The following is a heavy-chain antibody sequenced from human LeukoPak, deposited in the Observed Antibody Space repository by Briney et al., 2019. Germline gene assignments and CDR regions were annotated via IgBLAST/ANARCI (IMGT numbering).Heavy chain of an antibody. CDR3: AKESYYGSGSYSKLDY. CDR2: ISGSGGST. J-gene: IGHJ4*02. Sequence: GGSLRLSCAASGFTFSSYAMSWVRQAPGKGLEWVSAISGSGGSTYYADSVKGRFTISRDNSKNTLYLQMNSLRAEDTAVYYCAKESYYGSGSYSKLDYWGQGTLVTVSS. CDR1: GFTFSSYA. D-gene: IGHD3-10*01. V-gene: IGHV3-23*01.